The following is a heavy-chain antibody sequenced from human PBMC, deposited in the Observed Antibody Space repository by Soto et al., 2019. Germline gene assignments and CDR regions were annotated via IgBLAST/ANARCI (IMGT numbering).Heavy chain of an antibody. CDR3: ARELIAVADNHPLFGMDV. V-gene: IGHV1-2*04. CDR2: INPNSGGT. J-gene: IGHJ6*02. CDR1: GYTFTGYY. D-gene: IGHD6-19*01. Sequence: ASVKVSCKASGYTFTGYYMHWVRQAPGQGLEWMGWINPNSGGTNYAQKFQGWVTMTRDTSISTAYMELSRLRSDDTAVYYCARELIAVADNHPLFGMDVWGQGTTVTVSS.